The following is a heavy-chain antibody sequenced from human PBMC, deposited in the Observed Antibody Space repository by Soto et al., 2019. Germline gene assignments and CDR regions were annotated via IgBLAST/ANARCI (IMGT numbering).Heavy chain of an antibody. CDR2: IWYDGSNK. V-gene: IGHV3-33*01. J-gene: IGHJ6*03. Sequence: KGLEWGAVIWYDGSNKYYADSVKGRFTISRDNSKNTLYLQMNSLRAEDTAVYYCASADGSGSYYNDYYYRDVWG. D-gene: IGHD3-10*01. CDR3: ASADGSGSYYNDYYYRDV.